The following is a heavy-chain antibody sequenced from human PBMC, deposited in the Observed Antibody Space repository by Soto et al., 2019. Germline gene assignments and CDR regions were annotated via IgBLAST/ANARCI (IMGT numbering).Heavy chain of an antibody. CDR3: AREVGVLRYFDWLFPEDY. Sequence: GGSLRLSCAASGFTFSSYWMSWVRQAPGKGLEWVANIKQDGSEKYYVDSVKGRFTISRDNAKNSLYLQMNSLRAEDTAVYYCAREVGVLRYFDWLFPEDYWGQGTLVTVSS. J-gene: IGHJ4*02. D-gene: IGHD3-9*01. V-gene: IGHV3-7*01. CDR2: IKQDGSEK. CDR1: GFTFSSYW.